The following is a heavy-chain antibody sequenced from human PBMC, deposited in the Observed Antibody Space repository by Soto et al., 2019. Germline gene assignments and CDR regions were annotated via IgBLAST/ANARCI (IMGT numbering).Heavy chain of an antibody. CDR1: GGSISSGGYS. J-gene: IGHJ4*01. V-gene: IGHV4-30-2*03. CDR3: ARHDGFSSGWIFDY. CDR2: IYHHANT. D-gene: IGHD6-19*01. Sequence: SETLSLTCAVSGGSISSGGYSWSWIRQPPGKSLELIGYIYHHANTYYNPSLKSRVTISVDTSNNQLSLKLRSVTAADTAVYYCARHDGFSSGWIFDYWGHGTLVTVSS.